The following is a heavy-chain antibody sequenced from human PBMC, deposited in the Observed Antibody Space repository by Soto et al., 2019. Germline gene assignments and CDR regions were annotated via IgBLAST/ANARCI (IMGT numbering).Heavy chain of an antibody. CDR3: AREVWETGQTQNWFDP. Sequence: SETLSLTCTVSGGSISSGGYYWSWIRQHPGKGLEWIGYIYYSGSTYYNPSLKSRVTISVDTSKNQFSLKLSSVTAADTAVYYCAREVWETGQTQNWFDPWGQGTLVTVSS. D-gene: IGHD1-1*01. CDR2: IYYSGST. J-gene: IGHJ5*02. CDR1: GGSISSGGYY. V-gene: IGHV4-31*03.